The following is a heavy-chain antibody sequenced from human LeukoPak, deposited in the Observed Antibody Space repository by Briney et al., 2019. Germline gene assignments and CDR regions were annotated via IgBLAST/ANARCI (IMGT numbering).Heavy chain of an antibody. D-gene: IGHD3-22*01. CDR2: ISRNTSYI. CDR3: ASSSAYN. V-gene: IGHV3-21*06. CDR1: GLTFSSHS. Sequence: PGGSLRLSCPASGLTFSSHSMNWVRQAPGRGLEWVSFISRNTSYIWYADSVKGRFTISRDNAKNTLYLQMNSLRDEDTAVYYCASSSAYNWGQGTLVTVSS. J-gene: IGHJ4*02.